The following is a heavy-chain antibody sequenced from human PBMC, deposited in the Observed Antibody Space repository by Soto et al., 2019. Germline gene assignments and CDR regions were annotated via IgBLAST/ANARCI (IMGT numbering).Heavy chain of an antibody. Sequence: PSETLCLTCAVSDDSVSINSASWNWIRQSPSRGLEWLGRTYYRSKWYNDYAVSVKSRITINPDTSKNQFSLQLNSVTPEDTAVYYCARVGSSWMRFDPWGQGTMVTVSS. J-gene: IGHJ5*02. V-gene: IGHV6-1*01. CDR1: DDSVSINSAS. CDR3: ARVGSSWMRFDP. CDR2: TYYRSKWYN. D-gene: IGHD6-13*01.